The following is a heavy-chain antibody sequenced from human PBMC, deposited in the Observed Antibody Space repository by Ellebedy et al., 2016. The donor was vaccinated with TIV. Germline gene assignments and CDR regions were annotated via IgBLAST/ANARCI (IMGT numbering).Heavy chain of an antibody. CDR2: MNPNSGNT. J-gene: IGHJ6*02. Sequence: ASVKVSXXASGYTFTSYYMHWVRQAPGQGLEWMGWMNPNSGNTGYAQKFQGRVTMTRNTSISTAYMELRSLRSDDTAVYYCANLIDYGMDVWGQGTTVTVSS. CDR1: GYTFTSYY. V-gene: IGHV1-8*02. CDR3: ANLIDYGMDV.